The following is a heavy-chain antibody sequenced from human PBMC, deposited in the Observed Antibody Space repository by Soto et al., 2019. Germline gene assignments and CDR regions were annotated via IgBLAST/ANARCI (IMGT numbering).Heavy chain of an antibody. CDR3: ARGECGGGYCSFFDI. J-gene: IGHJ3*02. CDR1: GGSFSGYS. Sequence: SETLSLTCAVYGGSFSGYSWSWIRQPPGKGLEWIGEINHSGSANYNPSLKSRVTISLDTSKKHFSLNLSSVTAADTAVYYCARGECGGGYCSFFDIRGQGTVVTVSS. D-gene: IGHD2-21*02. CDR2: INHSGSA. V-gene: IGHV4-34*01.